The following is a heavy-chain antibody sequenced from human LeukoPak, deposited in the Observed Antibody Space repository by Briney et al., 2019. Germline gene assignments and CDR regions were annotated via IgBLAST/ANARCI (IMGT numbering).Heavy chain of an antibody. D-gene: IGHD3-10*01. CDR3: AADRAGSYLRFVY. V-gene: IGHV1-58*01. J-gene: IGHJ4*02. Sequence: TSVEVSCKASGFTFTSSVVQWVRQARGQRLEWIGWIVVGSGNTNYAQKFQERVTITRDMSTSTAYMELSSLRFEDTAVYYCAADRAGSYLRFVYWGQGTPVTVSS. CDR2: IVVGSGNT. CDR1: GFTFTSSV.